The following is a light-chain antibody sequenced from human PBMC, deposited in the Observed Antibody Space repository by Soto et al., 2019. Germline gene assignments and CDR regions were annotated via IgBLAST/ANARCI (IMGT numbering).Light chain of an antibody. Sequence: QSALTQPASVCGSPGQSITISCTGTSSDVGNYIFVSWYRQHPGKAPKLMIYDINNRPSGVSNRFSGSKSGNTASLTISGLQAEDEADYYCVPYTTSASYVFGTGTKVTVL. CDR3: VPYTTSASYV. J-gene: IGLJ1*01. V-gene: IGLV2-14*01. CDR2: DIN. CDR1: SSDVGNYIF.